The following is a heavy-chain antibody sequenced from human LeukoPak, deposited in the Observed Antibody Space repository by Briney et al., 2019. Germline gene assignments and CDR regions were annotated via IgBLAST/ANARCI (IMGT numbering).Heavy chain of an antibody. CDR1: GFTVSSNY. D-gene: IGHD4-17*01. Sequence: GGSLRLSCAAPGFTVSSNYMSWVRQAPGKGLEWVSVIYSGGSTYYADSVKGRFTISRDNSKNTLYLQMNSLRAEDTAVYYCARGDYGDYAPPYWGQGTLVTVSS. V-gene: IGHV3-53*01. CDR3: ARGDYGDYAPPY. J-gene: IGHJ4*02. CDR2: IYSGGST.